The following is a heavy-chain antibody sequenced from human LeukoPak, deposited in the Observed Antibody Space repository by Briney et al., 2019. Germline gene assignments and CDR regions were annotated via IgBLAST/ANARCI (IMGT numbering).Heavy chain of an antibody. CDR1: GFTFSSYH. CDR3: ARERAVVGRVAVAGGAFDI. J-gene: IGHJ3*02. D-gene: IGHD6-19*01. CDR2: ISSSSSYI. Sequence: NPGGSLRLSCAASGFTFSSYHMNWVRQAPGKGLEWVSSISSSSSYIYYADSVKGRFTISRDNSKNTLYLQMNSLRAEDTAVYYCARERAVVGRVAVAGGAFDIWGQGTMVTVSS. V-gene: IGHV3-21*01.